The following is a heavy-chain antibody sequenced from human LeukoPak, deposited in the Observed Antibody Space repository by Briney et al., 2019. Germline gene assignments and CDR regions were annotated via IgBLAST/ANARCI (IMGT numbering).Heavy chain of an antibody. CDR2: IYSGGST. J-gene: IGHJ4*02. CDR3: ARVGNYGDMPIDY. Sequence: GGSLRLSCAASGFTVSSNYRSWVRQAPGKGLEWVSVIYSGGSTYYADSVKGRFTISRDNSKNTLYLQMNSLRAEDTAVYYCARVGNYGDMPIDYWGQGTLVTVSS. V-gene: IGHV3-53*01. D-gene: IGHD4-17*01. CDR1: GFTVSSNY.